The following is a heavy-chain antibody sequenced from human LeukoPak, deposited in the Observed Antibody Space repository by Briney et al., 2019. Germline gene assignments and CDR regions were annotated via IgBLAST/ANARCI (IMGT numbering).Heavy chain of an antibody. V-gene: IGHV3-64D*09. D-gene: IGHD2-15*01. CDR1: GFPFSSYA. CDR3: VRGYSFGPYGMDV. CDR2: ISDSGGST. Sequence: RRSLRLSCSPSGFPFSSYAMHWVRHAPGKGLEYVSAISDSGGSTYYADSVKGRFTISRDNSKNTLYLQMSSLRAEDTAVYFCVRGYSFGPYGMDVWGQGTTVTVSS. J-gene: IGHJ6*02.